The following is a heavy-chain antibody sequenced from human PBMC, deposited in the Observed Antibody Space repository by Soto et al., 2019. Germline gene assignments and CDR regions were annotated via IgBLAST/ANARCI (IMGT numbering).Heavy chain of an antibody. CDR1: GFTFENYA. CDR3: AKDKVYSNYEHYFDY. J-gene: IGHJ4*02. Sequence: EVQLVESGGGLVQPGRSLRLSCAASGFTFENYAMHWVRQAPGKGLEWVSGISWHSGNLGYADSVRGRFTISRDNAKNSLYLLMNSLRPEDTGLYYCAKDKVYSNYEHYFDYWGQGTLVTVSS. V-gene: IGHV3-9*01. CDR2: ISWHSGNL. D-gene: IGHD4-4*01.